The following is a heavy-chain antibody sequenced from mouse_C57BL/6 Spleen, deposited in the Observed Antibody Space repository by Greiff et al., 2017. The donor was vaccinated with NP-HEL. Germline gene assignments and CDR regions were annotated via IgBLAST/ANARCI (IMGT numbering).Heavy chain of an antibody. D-gene: IGHD1-1*01. CDR2: INPNNGGT. V-gene: IGHV1-26*01. CDR1: GYTFTDYY. J-gene: IGHJ1*03. Sequence: EVQLQQSGPELVKPGASVKISCKASGYTFTDYYMNWVKQSHGKSLEWIGDINPNNGGTSYNQKFKGKATLTVDKSSSTAYMELRSLTSEDSAVYYCAGGVVPVWGTGTTVTVSS. CDR3: AGGVVPV.